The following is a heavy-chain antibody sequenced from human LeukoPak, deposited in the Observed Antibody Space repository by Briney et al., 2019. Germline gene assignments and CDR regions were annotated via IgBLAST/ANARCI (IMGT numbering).Heavy chain of an antibody. D-gene: IGHD3-22*01. Sequence: PSETLSLTCTVSGGSISSYYWSWIRQPPGKGLEWIGYIYYSGSTNYNPSLKSRVTISVDTSKNQFSLKLSSVTAADTAVYYCARHTIRSYYYDSSGSDAFDIWGQGTMVTVSS. CDR2: IYYSGST. CDR3: ARHTIRSYYYDSSGSDAFDI. J-gene: IGHJ3*02. V-gene: IGHV4-59*08. CDR1: GGSISSYY.